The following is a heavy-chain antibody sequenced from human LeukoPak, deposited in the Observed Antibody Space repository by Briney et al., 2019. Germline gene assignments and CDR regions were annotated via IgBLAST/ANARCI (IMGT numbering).Heavy chain of an antibody. J-gene: IGHJ5*02. CDR3: ARQLDDYVWWSYHQAP. CDR1: GDSISSSSYY. V-gene: IGHV4-39*01. D-gene: IGHD3-16*02. Sequence: SETLSLTCTVSGDSISSSSYYWGWIRQPPGKGLEWIGSIHYGGSTYYNPSLKSRVTISVDTSKNQFSLKLTSVTAADTAVYYCARQLDDYVWWSYHQAPWGQGTLVTVSS. CDR2: IHYGGST.